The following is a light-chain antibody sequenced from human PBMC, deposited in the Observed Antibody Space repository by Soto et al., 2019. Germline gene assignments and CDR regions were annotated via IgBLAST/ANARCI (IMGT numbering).Light chain of an antibody. CDR3: QHYGSSPWT. Sequence: MVFKLFRGKLSMSPGDRATLYCRASQSVSSSNLAWYQQKRGQSPRLLIYGASSRATGIPDRFSGSGSGPDFTLTIIRLEPEDFAVYFCQHYGSSPWTFGQGTKV. CDR2: GAS. CDR1: QSVSSSN. V-gene: IGKV3-20*01. J-gene: IGKJ1*01.